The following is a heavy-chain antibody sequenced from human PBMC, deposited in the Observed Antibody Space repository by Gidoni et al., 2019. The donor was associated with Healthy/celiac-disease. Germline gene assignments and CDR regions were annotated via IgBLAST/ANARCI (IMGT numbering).Heavy chain of an antibody. CDR3: ARDLVVFGSMTTVNSPAYYYGMDV. J-gene: IGHJ6*02. Sequence: QVQLVQSGSELKKPGASVKVSCKASGYTFTSYAMNWVRQSPGQGLEWMGWINTNTGNPTYAQGFTGRFVFSLDTSVSTAYLQISSLKAEDTAVYYCARDLVVFGSMTTVNSPAYYYGMDVWGQGTTVTVSS. CDR1: GYTFTSYA. D-gene: IGHD4-17*01. V-gene: IGHV7-4-1*02. CDR2: INTNTGNP.